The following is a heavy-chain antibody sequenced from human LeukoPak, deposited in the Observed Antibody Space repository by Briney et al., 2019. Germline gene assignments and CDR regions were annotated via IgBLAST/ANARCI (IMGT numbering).Heavy chain of an antibody. V-gene: IGHV1-2*02. CDR1: GYTFTGYY. D-gene: IGHD6-19*01. CDR3: ARAWGRSGWFYYFDY. Sequence: GASVKVSCKASGYTFTGYYMHWVRQAPGQGLEWMGWINPNSGGTNYAQKFQGRVTMTRDTSISTAYMELSRLRSDDTAVYYCARAWGRSGWFYYFDYWGQGTLVTVSS. J-gene: IGHJ4*02. CDR2: INPNSGGT.